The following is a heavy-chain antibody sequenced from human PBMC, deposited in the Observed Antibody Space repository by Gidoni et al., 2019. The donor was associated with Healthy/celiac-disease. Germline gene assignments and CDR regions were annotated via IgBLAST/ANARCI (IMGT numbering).Heavy chain of an antibody. D-gene: IGHD6-13*01. CDR2: SSGSGGST. CDR3: AKGGAGNFDY. V-gene: IGHV3-23*01. Sequence: EVQLLESGVGLVQPGGSFRLSCAASGFTFSIYAMSWVRQAPGKGLEWVSASSGSGGSTYYADSVKGRFTISRDNSKNTLYLQMNSLRAEDTAVYYCAKGGAGNFDYWGQGTLVTVSS. J-gene: IGHJ4*02. CDR1: GFTFSIYA.